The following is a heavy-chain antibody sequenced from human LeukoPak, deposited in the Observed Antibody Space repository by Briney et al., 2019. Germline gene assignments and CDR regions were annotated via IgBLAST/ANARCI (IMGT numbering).Heavy chain of an antibody. CDR2: PYYSRST. CDR3: ARLRMYCYGSGDY. CDR1: GGSFSGYY. V-gene: IGHV4-39*01. D-gene: IGHD3-10*01. J-gene: IGHJ4*02. Sequence: SSETLSLKCSVYGGSFSGYYWGWIRQRPGKGLVWIGIPYYSRSTYYNPSLKSRVTISVDTSGNQFSLKRSSVTAAETAVYCCARLRMYCYGSGDYWGQGTLVTVSS.